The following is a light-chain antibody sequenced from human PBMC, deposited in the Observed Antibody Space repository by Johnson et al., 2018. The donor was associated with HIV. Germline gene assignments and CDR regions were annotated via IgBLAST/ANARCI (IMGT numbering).Light chain of an antibody. CDR2: DNN. V-gene: IGLV1-51*01. Sequence: QPVLTQPPSVSAAPGQKVTISCSGSSSNIGNNYVSWYQQFPGTAPKLVIYDNNKRPSGIPDRFSGSKSGTSATLGITGLQTGDEADYYCGTWDSSLSVYVFGTGTEVTV. CDR1: SSNIGNNY. CDR3: GTWDSSLSVYV. J-gene: IGLJ1*01.